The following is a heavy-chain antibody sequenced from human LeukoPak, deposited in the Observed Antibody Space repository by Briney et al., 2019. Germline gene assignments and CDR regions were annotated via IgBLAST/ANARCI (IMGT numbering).Heavy chain of an antibody. D-gene: IGHD6-13*01. CDR3: ARERAGIGWFDP. V-gene: IGHV1-69*05. CDR1: GGTFSSYA. J-gene: IGHJ5*02. CDR2: IIPIFGTA. Sequence: SVKVSCKASGGTFSSYAISWVRQAPGQGLEWMGGIIPIFGTANYAQKFQGRVTITTDESTSTAYMELSSLRSEDTAVYYCARERAGIGWFDPWGQGTLVTVSS.